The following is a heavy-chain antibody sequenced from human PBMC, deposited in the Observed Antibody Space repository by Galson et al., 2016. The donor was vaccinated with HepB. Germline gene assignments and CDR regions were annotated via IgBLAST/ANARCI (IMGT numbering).Heavy chain of an antibody. CDR3: AKGGGYCSGGSCYAGSMGGY. CDR1: GGSISSFY. J-gene: IGHJ4*02. V-gene: IGHV3-23*01. Sequence: ETLSLTCTVSGGSISSFYWSWIRQPPGKGLECVSSISASGYSTYYADSVQGRFTISRDNSNNTLYPQMNSLRDEDTAVYYCAKGGGYCSGGSCYAGSMGGYWGRGTLVTVSS. D-gene: IGHD2-15*01. CDR2: ISASGYST.